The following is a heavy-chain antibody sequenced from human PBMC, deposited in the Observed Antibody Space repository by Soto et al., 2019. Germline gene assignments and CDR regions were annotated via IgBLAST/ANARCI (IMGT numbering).Heavy chain of an antibody. J-gene: IGHJ6*02. CDR2: INAGNGST. CDR1: GYTFTSYA. CDR3: ARDLVMDV. Sequence: QVQLVQSGAEVKKPGASVKVSCKASGYTFTSYAMHWVRQAPGQRLEWMGWINAGNGSTKYSQKFQGRVTITRDTSASTAYMELSSLRSEDTAVYYCARDLVMDVWGQATTVTVSS. D-gene: IGHD2-8*02. V-gene: IGHV1-3*01.